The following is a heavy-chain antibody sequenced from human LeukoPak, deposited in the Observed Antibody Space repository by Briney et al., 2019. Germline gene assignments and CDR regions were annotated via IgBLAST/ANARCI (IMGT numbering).Heavy chain of an antibody. D-gene: IGHD6-25*01. CDR1: GYTFTGYY. CDR2: IISNSGGT. V-gene: IGHV1-2*02. J-gene: IGHJ4*02. CDR3: VPGQEVSYSIGAQGYYFDY. Sequence: ASVKVSCKASGYTFTGYYIHWVRQAPGQGLEWMGWIISNSGGTNYAQKFQGRVTMTRDTSINTAYMELSRLRSDDTAMYYCVPGQEVSYSIGAQGYYFDYWGQGTVVTVSS.